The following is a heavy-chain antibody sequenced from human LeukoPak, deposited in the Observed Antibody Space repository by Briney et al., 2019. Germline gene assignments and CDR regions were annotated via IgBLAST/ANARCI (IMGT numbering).Heavy chain of an antibody. D-gene: IGHD3/OR15-3a*01. V-gene: IGHV3-7*01. J-gene: IGHJ4*02. CDR1: GFTFSNYW. CDR2: IKEDGSAK. CDR3: ARLSYDLGTHHTCYEY. Sequence: GGSLRLSCAASGFTFSNYWMSWVRQAPGKGLEWVANIKEDGSAKYYVDSVKGRFTISRDNAKNSVYLQMNSLRADDTAVYYCARLSYDLGTHHTCYEYWGQGTLVTVSS.